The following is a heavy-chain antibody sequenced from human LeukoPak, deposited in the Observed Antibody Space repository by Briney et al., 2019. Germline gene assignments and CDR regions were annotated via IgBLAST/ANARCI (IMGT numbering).Heavy chain of an antibody. J-gene: IGHJ4*02. D-gene: IGHD5-18*01. CDR3: ARAVDTAMVTPDY. CDR1: GYTFTSYA. CDR2: INAGNGNT. Sequence: ASVKVSCKASGYTFTSYAMHWVRQAPGQRLEWMGWINAGNGNTKYSQKFQGRVTITRDTSTNTAYMELRSLRSDDTAVYYCARAVDTAMVTPDYWGQGTLVTVSS. V-gene: IGHV1-3*01.